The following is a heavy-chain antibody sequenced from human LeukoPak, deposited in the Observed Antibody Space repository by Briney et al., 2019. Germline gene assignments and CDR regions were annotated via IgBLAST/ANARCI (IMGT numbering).Heavy chain of an antibody. Sequence: ASVKVSCKASGYTFTSYGISWVRQAPGQGLEWMGWISAYNGNTNYAQKFQGRVTITADESTSTAYMELSSLRSEDTAVYYCARGSIVVVPAAPGSYYYYGMDVWGQGTTVTVSS. J-gene: IGHJ6*02. CDR3: ARGSIVVVPAAPGSYYYYGMDV. D-gene: IGHD2-2*01. CDR2: ISAYNGNT. V-gene: IGHV1-18*01. CDR1: GYTFTSYG.